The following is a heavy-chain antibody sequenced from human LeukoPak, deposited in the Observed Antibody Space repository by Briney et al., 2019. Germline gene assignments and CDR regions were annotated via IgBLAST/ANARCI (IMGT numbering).Heavy chain of an antibody. Sequence: ASVKVSCKASGYTFTGYYMHWVRQAPGQGLEWMGWINPNSGGTNYAQKFQGRVTMTRDTSISTAYMELSRLRSDDTAVYYCARSPRIVGATDAFDIWGQGTMVTVSS. CDR2: INPNSGGT. CDR3: ARSPRIVGATDAFDI. D-gene: IGHD1-26*01. J-gene: IGHJ3*02. CDR1: GYTFTGYY. V-gene: IGHV1-2*02.